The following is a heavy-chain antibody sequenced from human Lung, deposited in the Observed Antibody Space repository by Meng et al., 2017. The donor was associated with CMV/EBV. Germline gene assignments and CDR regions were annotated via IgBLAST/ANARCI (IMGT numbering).Heavy chain of an antibody. V-gene: IGHV3-7*01. CDR3: ARDPQLGALDY. J-gene: IGHJ4*02. CDR1: GFTFSDSY. Sequence: GGSLRLSCIASGFTFSDSYMSWIRQPPGKGLEWVANIKYDGSEKAYVGSVKGRFTISRDNTKNPLYLQMNSLTAEDTAVYYCARDPQLGALDYWGQGTLVTVSS. CDR2: IKYDGSEK. D-gene: IGHD3-16*01.